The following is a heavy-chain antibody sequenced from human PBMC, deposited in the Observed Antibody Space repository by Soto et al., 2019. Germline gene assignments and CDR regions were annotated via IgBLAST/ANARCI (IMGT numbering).Heavy chain of an antibody. CDR3: AQERLAGGFDY. D-gene: IGHD3-16*01. CDR1: GFTFSNYA. CDR2: VSATAGTT. Sequence: DVQLVDSGGGLVQPGGSLRLSCAASGFTFSNYAMSVVRQAPGKGLECVSLVSATAGTTYYTDSVKGRFPISRDNSRNTVYLQMNSLRADDTAVYYCAQERLAGGFDYWGQGTLVTVSS. J-gene: IGHJ4*02. V-gene: IGHV3-23*04.